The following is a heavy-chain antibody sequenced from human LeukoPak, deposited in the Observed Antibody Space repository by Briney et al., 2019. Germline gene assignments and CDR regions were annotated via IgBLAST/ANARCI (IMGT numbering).Heavy chain of an antibody. J-gene: IGHJ5*02. CDR1: GFTFGDYA. CDR2: IRSKAYGGTT. CDR3: TRDYCSGGSCYSGFDP. D-gene: IGHD2-15*01. V-gene: IGHV3-49*04. Sequence: GGSLRLSCTASGFTFGDYAMSWVRQAPGKGLEWVGFIRSKAYGGTTEYAASVKGRFTISRDDSKSIAYLQMNSLKTEATAVYYCTRDYCSGGSCYSGFDPWGQGTLVTVSS.